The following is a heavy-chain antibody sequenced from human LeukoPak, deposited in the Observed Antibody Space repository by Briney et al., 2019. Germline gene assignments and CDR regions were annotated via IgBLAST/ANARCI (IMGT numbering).Heavy chain of an antibody. V-gene: IGHV4-59*01. CDR3: ARVRKHDILTGYKGEYYFDY. D-gene: IGHD3-9*01. J-gene: IGHJ4*02. CDR2: IYYSGST. CDR1: GGSISSYY. Sequence: SETLSLTCTVSGGSISSYYWSWIRQPPGKGLEWIGYIYYSGSTNYNPSLKSRVTISVDTSKNQFSLKLSSVTAADTAVYYCARVRKHDILTGYKGEYYFDYWGQGTLVTVSS.